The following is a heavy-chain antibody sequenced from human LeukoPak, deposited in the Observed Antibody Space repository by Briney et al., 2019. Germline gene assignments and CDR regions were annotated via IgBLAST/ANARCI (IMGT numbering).Heavy chain of an antibody. CDR2: IGGSGSFI. CDR1: GFTFSTYS. D-gene: IGHD1-26*01. V-gene: IGHV3-48*01. J-gene: IGHJ6*03. Sequence: GGSLRLSCTASGFTFSTYSIKWVRQAPGKGLEWVSYIGGSGSFIHYADSVKGRFTISRDNAKNSVYLQMNSLRAEDTAVYFCARLLATWDYYYMGVWGKGTTVTVSS. CDR3: ARLLATWDYYYMGV.